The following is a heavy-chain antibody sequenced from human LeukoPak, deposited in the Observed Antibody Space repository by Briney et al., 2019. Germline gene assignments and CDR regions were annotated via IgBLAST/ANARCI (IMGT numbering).Heavy chain of an antibody. CDR3: AREYYSSGWYNWLDP. CDR1: GFTFSSYA. CDR2: ISSNGGST. D-gene: IGHD6-19*01. J-gene: IGHJ5*02. Sequence: GGSPRLSCSASGFTFSSYAMHWVRQAPGKGLEYVSAISSNGGSTYYADSVKGRFTISRDNAKNSLYLQMNSLRAEDTAVYYCAREYYSSGWYNWLDPWGQGTLVTVSS. V-gene: IGHV3-64*04.